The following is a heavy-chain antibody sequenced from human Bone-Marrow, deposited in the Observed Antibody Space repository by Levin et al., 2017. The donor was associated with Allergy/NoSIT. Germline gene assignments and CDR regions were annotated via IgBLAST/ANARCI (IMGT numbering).Heavy chain of an antibody. CDR1: GFSFSTYW. CDR3: ARGYDYGDYAEAEEFYYGLDV. D-gene: IGHD4-17*01. CDR2: IKEDGSDK. V-gene: IGHV3-7*01. Sequence: PGGSLRLSCVASGFSFSTYWMSWVRQAPGKGLEWVANIKEDGSDKYYVDSVKGRVTVSRDNAKNSLYLQMNSLRAEDTAVYYCARGYDYGDYAEAEEFYYGLDVWGQGTTVTVS. J-gene: IGHJ6*02.